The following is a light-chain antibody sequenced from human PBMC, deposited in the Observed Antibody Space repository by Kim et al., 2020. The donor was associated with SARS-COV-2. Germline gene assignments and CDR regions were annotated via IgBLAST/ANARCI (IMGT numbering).Light chain of an antibody. CDR2: WAF. CDR3: QQYITTPLT. CDR1: QSVLYNSNNKNY. V-gene: IGKV4-1*01. J-gene: IGKJ4*01. Sequence: TINCKSSQSVLYNSNNKNYLAWYQQKPVQSPKLLIYWAFTRDSGVPERFSGSGSGTDFTLTINSLRAEDVAVYFCQQYITTPLTFGGGTKVEI.